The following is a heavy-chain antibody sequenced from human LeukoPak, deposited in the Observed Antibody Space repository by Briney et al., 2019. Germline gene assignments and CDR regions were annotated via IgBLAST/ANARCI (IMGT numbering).Heavy chain of an antibody. CDR1: GYSFTSYW. CDR3: ARHDSSGWHEVDY. J-gene: IGHJ4*02. CDR2: IYPGDSDT. D-gene: IGHD6-19*01. Sequence: GASLQISCKGSGYSFTSYWIGWVRQLPGKGLEWMGIIYPGDSDTRYSPSFQGQVTISADKSISTAYLQWSSLKASDTAMYYCARHDSSGWHEVDYWGQGTLVTVSS. V-gene: IGHV5-51*01.